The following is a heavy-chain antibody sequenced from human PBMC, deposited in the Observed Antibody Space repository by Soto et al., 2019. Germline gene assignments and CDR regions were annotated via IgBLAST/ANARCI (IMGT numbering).Heavy chain of an antibody. CDR3: ARVRHNNFFDP. CDR1: GASMSSGGSY. CDR2: IYYSGST. V-gene: IGHV4-31*03. J-gene: IGHJ5*02. D-gene: IGHD6-6*01. Sequence: QVQLQVSVPGLVKPSQTLSLTCTVSGASMSSGGSYWTWIRQSPGKGLEWIGYIYYSGSTYYNPSPESRVAISLDTSRSQFSLTLHSVTAADTAIYYFARVRHNNFFDPWGQGTLVTVSS.